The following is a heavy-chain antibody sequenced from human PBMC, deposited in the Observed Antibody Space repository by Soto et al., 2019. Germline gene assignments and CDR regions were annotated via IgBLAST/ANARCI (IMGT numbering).Heavy chain of an antibody. CDR3: AREANDSSGYYPFCY. D-gene: IGHD3-22*01. CDR1: GYTFTSYG. CDR2: ISAYNGNT. J-gene: IGHJ4*02. Sequence: ASVKVSCKASGYTFTSYGISWVRQAPGQGLEWMGWISAYNGNTNHAQKLQGRVTMTTDTSTSTAYMELRSLRSDDTAVYYCAREANDSSGYYPFCYWGQGTLVTVSS. V-gene: IGHV1-18*04.